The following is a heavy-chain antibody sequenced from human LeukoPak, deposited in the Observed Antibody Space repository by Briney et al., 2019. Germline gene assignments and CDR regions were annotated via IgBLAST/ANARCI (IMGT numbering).Heavy chain of an antibody. V-gene: IGHV3-23*01. CDR1: GFTFSSYA. CDR3: AKDQHGYDKPIDY. Sequence: PGGSLRLSCAASGFTFSSYAMHWVRQASGKGLEWVSTISGSGSSTYYADSVKGRFTISRDNSKNTLYLQMNSLRAEDTAVYFCAKDQHGYDKPIDYWGQGTLVTVSS. J-gene: IGHJ4*02. CDR2: ISGSGSST. D-gene: IGHD5-12*01.